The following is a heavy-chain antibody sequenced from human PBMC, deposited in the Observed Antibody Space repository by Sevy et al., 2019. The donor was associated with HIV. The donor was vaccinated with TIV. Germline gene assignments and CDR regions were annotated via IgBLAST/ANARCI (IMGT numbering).Heavy chain of an antibody. CDR3: AKDQGDYIWRTYRH. D-gene: IGHD3-16*02. Sequence: GGSLRLSCAASAFTFKSYAMTWVRQAPGKGLEWISSISGSGGDTKYADSVKGRFTISRDNSKNTLYLQMNSLRAEDTAVYHCAKDQGDYIWRTYRHWGQGTLVTVSS. J-gene: IGHJ4*02. CDR1: AFTFKSYA. V-gene: IGHV3-23*01. CDR2: ISGSGGDT.